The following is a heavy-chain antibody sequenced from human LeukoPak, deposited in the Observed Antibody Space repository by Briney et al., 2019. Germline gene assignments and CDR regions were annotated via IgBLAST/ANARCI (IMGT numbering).Heavy chain of an antibody. D-gene: IGHD3-22*01. CDR3: ASLITMIVVGAFDI. CDR1: GGSISSNSYY. V-gene: IGHV4-39*07. CDR2: IYYSGST. J-gene: IGHJ3*02. Sequence: SETLSLTCTVSGGSISSNSYYWGWIRQPPGKGLEWIGSIYYSGSTYYNPSLKSRVTISVDTSKNQFSLKLSSVTAADTAVYYCASLITMIVVGAFDIWGQGTMVTVSS.